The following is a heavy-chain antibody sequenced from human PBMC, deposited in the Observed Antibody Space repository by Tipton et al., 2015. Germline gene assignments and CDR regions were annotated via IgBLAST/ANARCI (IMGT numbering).Heavy chain of an antibody. V-gene: IGHV3-53*01. CDR1: AFTVSDNY. CDR2: IYIGGGT. CDR3: AREGLTYYYESIAFDL. D-gene: IGHD3-22*01. Sequence: GSLRLSCAASAFTVSDNYISWVRQATGKGLEWVSVIYIGGGTYYADSVKGRFAISRDNANDSLSLQMNSLRVEDTAVYFCAREGLTYYYESIAFDLWGRGTLVTVSS. J-gene: IGHJ2*01.